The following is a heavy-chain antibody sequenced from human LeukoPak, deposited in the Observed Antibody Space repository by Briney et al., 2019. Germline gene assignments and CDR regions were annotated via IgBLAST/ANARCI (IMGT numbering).Heavy chain of an antibody. CDR1: GFTFSSYW. V-gene: IGHV3-7*03. Sequence: PGGSLRLSCAASGFTFSSYWMSWVRQAPGKGLEWVANIKQDGREKYYVDSVKGRFTISRDNSKNTLYLQMNSLRAEDTAVYYCAKVVSGSWYEGLDYWGQGTLVTVSS. CDR2: IKQDGREK. D-gene: IGHD6-13*01. J-gene: IGHJ4*02. CDR3: AKVVSGSWYEGLDY.